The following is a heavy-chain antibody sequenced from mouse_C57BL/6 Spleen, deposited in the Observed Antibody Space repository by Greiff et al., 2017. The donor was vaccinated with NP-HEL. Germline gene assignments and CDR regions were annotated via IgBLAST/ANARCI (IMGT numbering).Heavy chain of an antibody. D-gene: IGHD1-1*01. CDR2: IDPETGGT. Sequence: VQLQESGAELVRPGASVTLSCKASGYTFTDYEMHWVKQTPVHGLEWIGAIDPETGGTAYNQKFKGKAILTADKSSSTAYMELRSLPSEDSAVYYCTGNYYGSSGWFAYWGQGTLVTVSA. CDR1: GYTFTDYE. J-gene: IGHJ3*01. CDR3: TGNYYGSSGWFAY. V-gene: IGHV1-15*01.